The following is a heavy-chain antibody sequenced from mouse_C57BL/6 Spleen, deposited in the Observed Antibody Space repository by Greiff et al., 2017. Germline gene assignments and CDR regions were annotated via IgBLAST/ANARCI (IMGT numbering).Heavy chain of an antibody. V-gene: IGHV1-50*01. CDR2: IDPSDSYT. D-gene: IGHD2-4*01. J-gene: IGHJ1*03. Sequence: QVQLKQPGAELVKPGASVKLSCKASGYTFTSYWMQWVKQRPGQGLEWIGEIDPSDSYTNYNQKFKGKATLTVDTSSSTAYMQLSSLTSEDSAVYYCARGGGLRWYFDVWGTGTTVTVSS. CDR3: ARGGGLRWYFDV. CDR1: GYTFTSYW.